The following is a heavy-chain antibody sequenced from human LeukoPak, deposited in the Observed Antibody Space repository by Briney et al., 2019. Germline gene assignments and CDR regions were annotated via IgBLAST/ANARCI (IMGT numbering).Heavy chain of an antibody. CDR2: IYYSGST. Sequence: SETLSLTCTVSGGSISSSSYYWGWIRQPPGKGLEWIGSIYYSGSTYYNPSLKSRVTISVDTSKNQFSLKLSSVTAADTAVYYCARAPEDYYGSGSGGLDYWGQGTLVTVPS. D-gene: IGHD3-10*01. V-gene: IGHV4-39*01. J-gene: IGHJ4*02. CDR1: GGSISSSSYY. CDR3: ARAPEDYYGSGSGGLDY.